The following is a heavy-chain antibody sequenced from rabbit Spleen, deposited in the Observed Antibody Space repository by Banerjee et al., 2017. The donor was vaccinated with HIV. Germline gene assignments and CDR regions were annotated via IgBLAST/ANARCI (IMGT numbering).Heavy chain of an antibody. J-gene: IGHJ4*01. CDR3: ATWARMTMGIGL. CDR2: IAGSSGST. D-gene: IGHD2-1*01. Sequence: QEQLVESGGGLVKPGASLTLTCTASGFSFSSSDYMCWVRQAPGKGLEWIACIAGSSGSTYYASWAKGRFTISKTSSTTVTLQMTSLTAADTATYFCATWARMTMGIGLWGPGTLVTVS. CDR1: GFSFSSSDY. V-gene: IGHV1S45*01.